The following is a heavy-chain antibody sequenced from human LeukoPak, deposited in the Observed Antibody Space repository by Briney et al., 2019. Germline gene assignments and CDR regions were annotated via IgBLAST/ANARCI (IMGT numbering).Heavy chain of an antibody. D-gene: IGHD3-10*01. J-gene: IGHJ4*02. CDR3: ARVISGTYGLDY. CDR2: ISSSGTTI. Sequence: GGSLRLSCVASGFTFSNFAMTWVRQAPGKGLEWISYISSSGTTIYHADSVKGRFTISRDNAKDSLYLQMNSLRADDAAIYYCARVISGTYGLDYWGQGTLVTDSS. CDR1: GFTFSNFA. V-gene: IGHV3-48*03.